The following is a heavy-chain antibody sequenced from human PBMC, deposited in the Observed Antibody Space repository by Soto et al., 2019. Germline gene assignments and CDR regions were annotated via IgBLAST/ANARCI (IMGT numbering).Heavy chain of an antibody. CDR3: ARAEYSSGWNNDYYYGMDV. V-gene: IGHV1-8*01. CDR1: GYTFTSYD. D-gene: IGHD6-19*01. J-gene: IGHJ6*02. CDR2: MTPNSGNT. Sequence: QVQLVQSGAEVKNPGASLKVSCKASGYTFTSYDINWLRQATGQGLEWMGWMTPNSGNTGYAQKFQGRVTMTRNTSISTAYMELSSLRSEDTAVYYCARAEYSSGWNNDYYYGMDVWGQGTTVTVSS.